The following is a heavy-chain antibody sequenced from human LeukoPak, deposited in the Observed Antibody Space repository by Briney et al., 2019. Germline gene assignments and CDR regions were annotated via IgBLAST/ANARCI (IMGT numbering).Heavy chain of an antibody. D-gene: IGHD1-1*01. Sequence: WAAVKVSCKASGDIFTDYYMHWVRQAPGQGLEWRGWINPKSDGTKYAQNFQGRVTMTWDTSISTAYMEVSRLTSDDTAMFYCARDPPGTTAFDLWGQGTMVTVSS. CDR1: GDIFTDYY. J-gene: IGHJ3*01. V-gene: IGHV1-2*02. CDR3: ARDPPGTTAFDL. CDR2: INPKSDGT.